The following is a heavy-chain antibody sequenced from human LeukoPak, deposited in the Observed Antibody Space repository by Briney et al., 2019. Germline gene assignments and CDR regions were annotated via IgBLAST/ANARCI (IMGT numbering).Heavy chain of an antibody. CDR2: IYPGDSDT. CDR1: GYNFTSYW. Sequence: GESLKISCKGSGYNFTSYWIGWVRQMPGKGLEWMGIIYPGDSDTRYSPSFQGQVTISADKSISTAYLQWSSLKASDTAMYYCARQVGNAYYAAYFDYWGQGTLVTVSS. D-gene: IGHD3-16*01. J-gene: IGHJ4*02. V-gene: IGHV5-51*01. CDR3: ARQVGNAYYAAYFDY.